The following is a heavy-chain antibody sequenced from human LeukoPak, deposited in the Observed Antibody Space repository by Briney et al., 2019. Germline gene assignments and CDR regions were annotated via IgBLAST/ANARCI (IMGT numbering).Heavy chain of an antibody. Sequence: GGSLRLSCAASGFTFSSYGMHWVRQAPGKGLEWVAVISYDGSNKYYADSVKGRFTISRDNSKNTLYLQMNSLRAEDTAVYYCARGSISSAWYFDLWGRGTLVTVSS. J-gene: IGHJ2*01. CDR3: ARGSISSAWYFDL. CDR2: ISYDGSNK. V-gene: IGHV3-30*03. CDR1: GFTFSSYG. D-gene: IGHD6-13*01.